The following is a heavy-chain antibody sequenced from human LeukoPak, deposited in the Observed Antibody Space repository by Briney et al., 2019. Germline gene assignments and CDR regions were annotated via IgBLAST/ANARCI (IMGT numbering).Heavy chain of an antibody. CDR3: AISANPAYCGGDCYSERYLQH. D-gene: IGHD2-21*01. CDR2: IYYSGST. V-gene: IGHV4-59*01. J-gene: IGHJ1*01. Sequence: SETLSLTCTVSGGSISSYYWSWIRQPPGKGLEWIGYIYYSGSTNYNPSLKSRVTISVDTSKNQFSLKLSSVTAADTAVYYCAISANPAYCGGDCYSERYLQHWGQGTLVTVSS. CDR1: GGSISSYY.